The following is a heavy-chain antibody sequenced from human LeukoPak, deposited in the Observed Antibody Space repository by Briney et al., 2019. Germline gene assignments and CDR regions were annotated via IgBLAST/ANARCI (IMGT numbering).Heavy chain of an antibody. D-gene: IGHD3-3*01. Sequence: GGSLRLSCAASGFTFSSYAMSWVRQAPGKGLEWVANIKQDGSEKYYVDSVKGRFTISRDNAKNSLYLQMNSLRAEDTAVYYCARDQRYYDFWSAQYYFDYWGQGTLVTVSS. J-gene: IGHJ4*02. CDR1: GFTFSSYA. V-gene: IGHV3-7*01. CDR3: ARDQRYYDFWSAQYYFDY. CDR2: IKQDGSEK.